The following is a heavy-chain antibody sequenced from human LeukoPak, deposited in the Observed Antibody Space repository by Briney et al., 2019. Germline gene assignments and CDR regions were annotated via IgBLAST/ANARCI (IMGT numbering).Heavy chain of an antibody. CDR2: IKEDGSEK. V-gene: IGHV3-7*01. Sequence: GGSLRLSCAASGFTFSNYWMTWVRQAPGKGLEWVANIKEDGSEKYYVDSVKGRFTISRDNAKNSLYLQMNSLRAEDTALYYCARGYSRAAFDIWGQGTMVTVSS. D-gene: IGHD2-15*01. CDR1: GFTFSNYW. CDR3: ARGYSRAAFDI. J-gene: IGHJ3*02.